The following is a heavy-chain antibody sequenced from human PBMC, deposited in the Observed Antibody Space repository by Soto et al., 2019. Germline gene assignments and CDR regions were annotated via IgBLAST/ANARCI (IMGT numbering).Heavy chain of an antibody. CDR2: ISSSSSYI. CDR3: ARDAPGIAVADSYYYYYMDV. CDR1: GFTFSSYS. D-gene: IGHD6-19*01. J-gene: IGHJ6*03. V-gene: IGHV3-21*01. Sequence: EVQLVESGGGLVKPGGSLRLSCAASGFTFSSYSMNWVRQAPGKGLEWVSSISSSSSYIYYADSVKGRFTISRDNAKNSLYLLMNSLRAEDTAVYYCARDAPGIAVADSYYYYYMDVWGKGTTVTVSS.